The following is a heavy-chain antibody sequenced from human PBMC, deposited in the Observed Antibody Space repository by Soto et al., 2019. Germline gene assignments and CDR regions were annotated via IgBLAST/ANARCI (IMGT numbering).Heavy chain of an antibody. CDR1: AGSFTTYY. D-gene: IGHD3-10*01. CDR3: ARVRARFSRSAFDI. CDR2: INSSGRT. Sequence: QVQLQQWGAGLLKPSATLSLTCAVYAGSFTTYYWSWIRQPPGKGLEWIGEINSSGRTNNKPSLKTRLNISVDTSRNQFSPGLTSVTDADTAVYYCARVRARFSRSAFDIWGQGTMVTVSS. V-gene: IGHV4-34*01. J-gene: IGHJ3*02.